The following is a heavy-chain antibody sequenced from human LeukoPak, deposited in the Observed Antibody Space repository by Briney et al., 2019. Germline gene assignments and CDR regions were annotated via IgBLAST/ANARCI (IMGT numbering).Heavy chain of an antibody. J-gene: IGHJ3*02. D-gene: IGHD2-15*01. Sequence: GRSLRLSCAASGFTFSSYGMHWVRPAPGKGLEWVADIWYDGSNKYYADSVKGRFTISRDNSKNTLYLQMNSLRAEDTAVYYCARDCSGGSCDAFDIWGQGTMVTVSS. CDR1: GFTFSSYG. V-gene: IGHV3-33*01. CDR2: IWYDGSNK. CDR3: ARDCSGGSCDAFDI.